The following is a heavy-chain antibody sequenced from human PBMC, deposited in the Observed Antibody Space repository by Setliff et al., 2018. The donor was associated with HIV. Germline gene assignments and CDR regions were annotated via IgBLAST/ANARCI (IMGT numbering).Heavy chain of an antibody. J-gene: IGHJ5*02. CDR1: GVSISSRSYY. V-gene: IGHV4-39*01. D-gene: IGHD2-15*01. CDR3: ARQSCGSGGSCYPWFDH. CDR2: ITYSGST. Sequence: SETLSLTCTVSGVSISSRSYYWGWIRQPPGKGLEWIGSITYSGSTYDNPTLKSRVTISVDTSKNQFSLKLSSVAAADTAVYYCARQSCGSGGSCYPWFDHGGQGTLVTVSS.